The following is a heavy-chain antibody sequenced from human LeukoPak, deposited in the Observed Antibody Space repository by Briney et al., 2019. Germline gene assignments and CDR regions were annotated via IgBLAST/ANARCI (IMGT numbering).Heavy chain of an antibody. CDR2: LYGGGNT. CDR1: GFTFSSYA. CDR3: ARERDNSGPFDY. V-gene: IGHV3-53*01. Sequence: GGSLRLSCAASGFTFSSYAMSWVRQAPGKGLEWVSILYGGGNTYYADSVKGRFTISRDNSKNTLYLQMNSLRAEDTAMYYCARERDNSGPFDYWGQGTLVTVSS. D-gene: IGHD7-27*01. J-gene: IGHJ4*02.